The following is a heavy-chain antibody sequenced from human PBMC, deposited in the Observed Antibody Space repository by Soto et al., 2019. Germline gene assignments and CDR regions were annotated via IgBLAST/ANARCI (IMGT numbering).Heavy chain of an antibody. V-gene: IGHV1-2*04. D-gene: IGHD6-13*01. CDR3: ARDRGAAAGRTYYFDY. Sequence: ASVKVSCKASGYTFTGYYMHWVRQAPGQGLEWMGWINPNSGGTNYAQKFQGWVTMTRDTSISTAYVELSRLRSDDTAVYYCARDRGAAAGRTYYFDYWGQGTLVTVSS. CDR1: GYTFTGYY. J-gene: IGHJ4*02. CDR2: INPNSGGT.